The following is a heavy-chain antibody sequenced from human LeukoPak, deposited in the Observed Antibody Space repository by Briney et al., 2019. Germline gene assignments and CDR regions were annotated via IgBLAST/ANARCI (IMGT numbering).Heavy chain of an antibody. J-gene: IGHJ4*02. Sequence: SETLSLTCTVSGGSISSTDYYWGWIRQPPGRGLEWIGSIFYTGSTCYNPSLKSRVTISVDTSKNQFSLRLSSVTAADTAVYFCASLRYSGSYYFDYWGQGTLVTVSS. D-gene: IGHD1-26*01. CDR3: ASLRYSGSYYFDY. CDR1: GGSISSTDYY. V-gene: IGHV4-39*01. CDR2: IFYTGST.